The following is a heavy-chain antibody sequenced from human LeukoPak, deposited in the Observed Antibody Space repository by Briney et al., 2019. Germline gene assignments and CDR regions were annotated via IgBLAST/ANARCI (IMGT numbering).Heavy chain of an antibody. Sequence: SETLSLTCTVSGGSISSYYWSWIRQPPGKGLEWIGFVHYSGSTHYNPSLKSRVTTSVVTSKNQFSLKLRSVTAADTAVYYCARTTEGYAGGPGYSYYYYMDVWGKGTTVTISS. CDR1: GGSISSYY. CDR2: VHYSGST. D-gene: IGHD5-12*01. J-gene: IGHJ6*03. CDR3: ARTTEGYAGGPGYSYYYYMDV. V-gene: IGHV4-59*01.